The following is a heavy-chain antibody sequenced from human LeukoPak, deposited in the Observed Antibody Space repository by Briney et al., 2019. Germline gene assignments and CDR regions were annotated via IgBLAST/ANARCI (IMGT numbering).Heavy chain of an antibody. V-gene: IGHV3-33*01. D-gene: IGHD3-22*01. CDR1: GFTFSSYG. Sequence: GRSLRLSCAASGFTFSSYGMHWVRQAPGKGLEWVAVIWYDGSNKYYADSVKGRFTISRDNSKNTLYLQMNSLRAEDTAVYYCARATSGHYDSSGYPFDYWGQGTLVTVSS. J-gene: IGHJ4*02. CDR2: IWYDGSNK. CDR3: ARATSGHYDSSGYPFDY.